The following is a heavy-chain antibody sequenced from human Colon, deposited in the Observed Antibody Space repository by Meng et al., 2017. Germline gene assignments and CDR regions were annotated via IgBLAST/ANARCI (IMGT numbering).Heavy chain of an antibody. CDR1: GGSFSGYY. CDR3: ARYHLTFDY. Sequence: QVQLQQWGAGLLKPSEPLSLACAVSGGSFSGYYWSWIRQPPGKGLEWIGEINHSGRTNYNPSLKSRVTISVDTSKNQFSLKVRSVTAADTAVYYCARYHLTFDYWGQGTRVNVDS. J-gene: IGHJ4*02. D-gene: IGHD2-21*02. CDR2: INHSGRT. V-gene: IGHV4-34*01.